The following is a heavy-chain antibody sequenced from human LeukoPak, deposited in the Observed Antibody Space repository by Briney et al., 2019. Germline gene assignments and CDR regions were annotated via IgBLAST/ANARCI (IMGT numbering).Heavy chain of an antibody. J-gene: IGHJ4*02. D-gene: IGHD6-13*01. CDR2: IYYSGST. V-gene: IGHV4-39*07. Sequence: SETLSLTCTVSGGSISNYYWNWIRQPPGKGLEWIGSIYYSGSTYYNPSLKSRVTISVDTSKNQFSLKLSSLTAADTAVYYCATSGWYQTGVYWGQGTLVTVSS. CDR1: GGSISNYY. CDR3: ATSGWYQTGVY.